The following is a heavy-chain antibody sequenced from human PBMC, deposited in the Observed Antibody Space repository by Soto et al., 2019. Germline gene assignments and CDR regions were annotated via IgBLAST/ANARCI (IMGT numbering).Heavy chain of an antibody. V-gene: IGHV4-30-4*01. CDR1: GGSFSSGDYY. Sequence: QVQLQESGPGVVKPSQTLSLTCTVSGGSFSSGDYYWSWVRQPPGKGLEWIGYIYYTGSTFNNPSLKSRVSISIDTSKTQFSLKLSSVTAADTAVYYCARTHFGDEPSYYYYGMDVWGQGTTVTVSS. J-gene: IGHJ6*02. D-gene: IGHD4-17*01. CDR2: IYYTGST. CDR3: ARTHFGDEPSYYYYGMDV.